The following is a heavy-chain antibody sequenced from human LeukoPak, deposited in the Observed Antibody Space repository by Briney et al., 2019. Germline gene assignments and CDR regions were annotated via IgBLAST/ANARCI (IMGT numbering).Heavy chain of an antibody. CDR1: GYTFTAYH. Sequence: ASVTVSCKASGYTFTAYHFHWVRLAPGQGLEWMGWINLNSGVTRYAQKFQDRVTMTRDTSITTAYMELSRLRSDDTAVYYCARDETAATGIAMDVWVQGTTVTVSS. V-gene: IGHV1-2*02. CDR2: INLNSGVT. CDR3: ARDETAATGIAMDV. J-gene: IGHJ6*02. D-gene: IGHD6-13*01.